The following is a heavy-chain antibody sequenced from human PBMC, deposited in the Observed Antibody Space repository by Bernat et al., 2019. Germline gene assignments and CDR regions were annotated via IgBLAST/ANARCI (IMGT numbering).Heavy chain of an antibody. D-gene: IGHD6-19*01. CDR1: RFAFSGFE. J-gene: IGHJ3*02. CDR2: ISISGTTI. Sequence: VQLVESGGGLVQPGGSLRLSCAASRFAFSGFEMNWVRQAPGKGLEWVSYISISGTTIYYADSVKGRFTISRDNAKNSLYLQMNSLRAEDTAVYYCARGGSSGYQLNAFDIWGQGTMVTVS. V-gene: IGHV3-48*03. CDR3: ARGGSSGYQLNAFDI.